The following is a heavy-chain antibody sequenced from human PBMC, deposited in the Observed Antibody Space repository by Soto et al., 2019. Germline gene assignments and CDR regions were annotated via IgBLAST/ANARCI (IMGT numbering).Heavy chain of an antibody. CDR2: IRPDNGNT. CDR1: GYTFSTSG. D-gene: IGHD1-20*01. CDR3: ARDTESNRYND. Sequence: ASVKVSCKASGYTFSTSGISWVRQAPGQGLEWVGWIRPDNGNTKSAQRLQGRVTLTTDTSASTAYMELRSLTSDDTAMYYCARDTESNRYNDWGQGNLVTXSS. V-gene: IGHV1-18*01. J-gene: IGHJ1*01.